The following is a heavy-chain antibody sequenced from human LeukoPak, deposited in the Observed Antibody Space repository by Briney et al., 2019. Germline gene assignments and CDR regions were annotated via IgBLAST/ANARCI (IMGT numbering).Heavy chain of an antibody. CDR1: GYTFTGYY. Sequence: ASVEVSCKASGYTFTGYYMHWVRQAPGQGLEWMGWINPNSGGTNYAQKFQGRVTMTRDTSISTAYMELSRLRSDDTAVYYCARDLSSGTTQYFQHWGQGTLVTVSS. J-gene: IGHJ1*01. D-gene: IGHD3-22*01. CDR2: INPNSGGT. V-gene: IGHV1-2*02. CDR3: ARDLSSGTTQYFQH.